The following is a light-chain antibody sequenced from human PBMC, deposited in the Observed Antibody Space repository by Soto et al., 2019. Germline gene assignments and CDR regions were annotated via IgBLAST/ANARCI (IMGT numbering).Light chain of an antibody. CDR1: SSDVGASKY. J-gene: IGLJ2*01. Sequence: QSALTQPASVSGSPGQSITISCTGTSSDVGASKYVSWYQQHPGKAPRLMIYEVSNRPSGVSNLFSGSKSGNTASLTISGLQAEDEADYYCSSYTNTITVLFGGGTKLTVL. CDR2: EVS. V-gene: IGLV2-14*01. CDR3: SSYTNTITVL.